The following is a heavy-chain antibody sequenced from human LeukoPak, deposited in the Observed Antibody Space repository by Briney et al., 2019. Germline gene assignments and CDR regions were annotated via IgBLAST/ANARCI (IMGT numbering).Heavy chain of an antibody. J-gene: IGHJ4*02. D-gene: IGHD4-17*01. V-gene: IGHV3-9*01. CDR3: AKDGTTVTTWYFDY. CDR1: GFTFDDYA. Sequence: GGSLRLSCAASGFTFDDYAMHWVRQAPGKGLEWVSGISWNSGSIGYADSVKGRFTISRDNAKDSLYLQMNSLRAEDTAVYYCAKDGTTVTTWYFDYWGQGTLVTVSS. CDR2: ISWNSGSI.